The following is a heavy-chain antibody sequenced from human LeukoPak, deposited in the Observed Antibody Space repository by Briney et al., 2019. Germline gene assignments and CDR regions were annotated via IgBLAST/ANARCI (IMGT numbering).Heavy chain of an antibody. CDR1: GYTFTSYD. D-gene: IGHD3-10*01. V-gene: IGHV1-8*01. CDR3: ARGDYGSGSYPFFPHFTRIYYYGMDV. J-gene: IGHJ6*02. Sequence: APVKVSCKASGYTFTSYDINWVRQATGQGLEWMGWMNPNSGNTGYAQKFQGRVTMTRNTSISTAYMELSSLRSEDTAVYYCARGDYGSGSYPFFPHFTRIYYYGMDVWGQGTTVTVSS. CDR2: MNPNSGNT.